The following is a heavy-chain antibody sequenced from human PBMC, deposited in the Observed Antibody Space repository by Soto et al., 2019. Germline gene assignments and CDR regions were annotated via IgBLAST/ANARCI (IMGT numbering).Heavy chain of an antibody. D-gene: IGHD3-10*01. CDR2: ISSSSSYT. J-gene: IGHJ4*02. V-gene: IGHV3-11*03. Sequence: GGSLRLSCAASGFTFSDYYMSWIRQAPGKGLEWVSYISSSSSYTNYADSVKGRFTISRDNAKNSLYLQMNSLRAEDTAVYYCARRAYYYGSGSYYEYYFDYWGQGTLVTVSS. CDR1: GFTFSDYY. CDR3: ARRAYYYGSGSYYEYYFDY.